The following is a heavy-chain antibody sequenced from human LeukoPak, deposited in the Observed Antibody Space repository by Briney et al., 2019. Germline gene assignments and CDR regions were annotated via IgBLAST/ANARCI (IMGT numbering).Heavy chain of an antibody. J-gene: IGHJ6*02. CDR2: IRSKAYGGTT. CDR1: GFTVSSNY. D-gene: IGHD2-15*01. V-gene: IGHV3-49*04. Sequence: GGSLGLSCAASGFTVSSNYMSWVRQAPGKGLEWVGFIRSKAYGGTTEYAASVKGRFTISRDDSKSIAYLQMNSLKTEDTAVYYCTRVARIVVVVAATYYYYGMDVWGQGTTVTVSS. CDR3: TRVARIVVVVAATYYYYGMDV.